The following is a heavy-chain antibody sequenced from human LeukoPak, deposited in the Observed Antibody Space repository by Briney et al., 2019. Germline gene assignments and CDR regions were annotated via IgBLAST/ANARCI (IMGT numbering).Heavy chain of an antibody. J-gene: IGHJ5*02. CDR3: ARGPYSGSYWGVLNWFDP. Sequence: PSETLSLTCTVSGGSVSSGSYYWSWIRQPPGKGLEWIGYIYYSGSTNYNPSLKSRVTISVDTSKNQFSLKLSSVTAADTAVYYCARGPYSGSYWGVLNWFDPWGQGTLVTVSS. D-gene: IGHD1-26*01. CDR2: IYYSGST. CDR1: GGSVSSGSYY. V-gene: IGHV4-61*01.